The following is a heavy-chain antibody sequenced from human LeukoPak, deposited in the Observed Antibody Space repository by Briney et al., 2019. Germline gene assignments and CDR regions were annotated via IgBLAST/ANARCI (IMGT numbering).Heavy chain of an antibody. V-gene: IGHV4-38-2*02. D-gene: IGHD6-13*01. CDR2: IYHSGST. CDR1: GYSISSGYY. CDR3: ARGGYSSSWRVMDV. J-gene: IGHJ6*03. Sequence: SETLSLTCTVSGYSISSGYYWGWIRQPPGKGLEWIGSIYHSGSTYYNPSLKSRVTISVDTSKNQFSLKLSSVTAADTAVYYCARGGYSSSWRVMDVWGKGTTVTVSS.